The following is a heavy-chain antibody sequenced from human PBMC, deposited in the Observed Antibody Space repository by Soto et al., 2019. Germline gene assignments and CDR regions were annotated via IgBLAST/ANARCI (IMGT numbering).Heavy chain of an antibody. CDR3: ARDFLGIVVVPAAYYGMDV. V-gene: IGHV3-30-3*01. CDR1: GFTFSSYA. D-gene: IGHD2-2*01. Sequence: GGSLRLSCAASGFTFSSYAMHWVRQAPGKGLEWVAVISYDGSNKYYADSVKGRFTISRDNSKNTLYLQMNSLRAEDTAVYYCARDFLGIVVVPAAYYGMDVWGQGTTVTVSS. J-gene: IGHJ6*02. CDR2: ISYDGSNK.